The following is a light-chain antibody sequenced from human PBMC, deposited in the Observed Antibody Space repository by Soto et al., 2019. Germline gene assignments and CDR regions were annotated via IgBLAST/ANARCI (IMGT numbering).Light chain of an antibody. CDR3: QQRSDWPLT. V-gene: IGKV3-11*01. J-gene: IGKJ4*01. CDR2: DAS. CDR1: QSVSSY. Sequence: EIVLTQSPATLSLSPGERATLSCRASQSVSSYLAWYQQKVGQAPRLLLYDASNRATGIPARFSGSGSGTDFTLTVSSLEPEDFAVYYCQQRSDWPLTFGGGTKVDI.